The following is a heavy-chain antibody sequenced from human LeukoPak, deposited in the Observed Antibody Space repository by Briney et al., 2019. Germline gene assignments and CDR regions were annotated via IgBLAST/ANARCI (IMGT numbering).Heavy chain of an antibody. CDR1: SGSFSGYY. V-gene: IGHV4-34*01. D-gene: IGHD3-22*01. J-gene: IGHJ2*01. Sequence: PSETLSLTCAVYSGSFSGYYWSWIRQPPGKGLEWIGEINHSGSTNYNPSLKSRVTMSVDTSKNQFSQKLSSVTAADTAVYYCARVHYYYDSSGYQDWSFDLWGRGTLVTVSS. CDR2: INHSGST. CDR3: ARVHYYYDSSGYQDWSFDL.